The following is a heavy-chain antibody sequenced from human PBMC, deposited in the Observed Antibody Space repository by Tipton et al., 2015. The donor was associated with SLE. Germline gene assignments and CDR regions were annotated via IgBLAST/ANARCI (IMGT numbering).Heavy chain of an antibody. J-gene: IGHJ5*02. CDR2: IYYRGNT. Sequence: LRLSCTVSGGSISSHFWSWFRQPPGKGLEWIGYIYYRGNTKYNPSLNRRVTISLDTSRTQFSLKLSSVNAADTAVYYCARDGRGYCDNSGCSEYHWFDPWGQGTLVTVSS. D-gene: IGHD2-15*01. CDR3: ARDGRGYCDNSGCSEYHWFDP. CDR1: GGSISSHF. V-gene: IGHV4-59*11.